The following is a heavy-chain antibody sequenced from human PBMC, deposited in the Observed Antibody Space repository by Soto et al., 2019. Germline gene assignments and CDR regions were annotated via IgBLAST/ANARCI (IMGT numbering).Heavy chain of an antibody. CDR2: ISGSGGST. Sequence: GGSLRLSCAASGFTFSSYAMSWVRQAPGKGLEWVSAISGSGGSTYYADSMKGRFTISRDNSKNTLYLQMNSLRAEDTAVYYCAKAISDDFWSGYFHVSGYYYGMDVWGQGTTVTVSS. CDR1: GFTFSSYA. D-gene: IGHD3-3*01. J-gene: IGHJ6*02. CDR3: AKAISDDFWSGYFHVSGYYYGMDV. V-gene: IGHV3-23*01.